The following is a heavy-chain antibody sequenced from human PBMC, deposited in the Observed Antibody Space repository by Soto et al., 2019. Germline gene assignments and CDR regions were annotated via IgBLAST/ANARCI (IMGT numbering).Heavy chain of an antibody. D-gene: IGHD3-16*01. J-gene: IGHJ4*01. V-gene: IGHV3-23*01. CDR3: ARRGGALGY. CDR2: ITGSGSTT. CDR1: GFTLSSYA. Sequence: EVQLMESGGGLVQPGGSLRLSCAASGFTLSSYAMSWVRQAPGKGLEWVSVITGSGSTTYYADSVKGRFTISRDNSKNTLYLQIPSRRAEDTDVYYCARRGGALGYWGNGTLVTVSS.